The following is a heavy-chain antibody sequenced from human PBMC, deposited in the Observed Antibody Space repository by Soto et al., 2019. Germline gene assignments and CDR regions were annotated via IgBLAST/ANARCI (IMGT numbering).Heavy chain of an antibody. CDR1: GSSISGGGYY. J-gene: IGHJ6*01. CDR2: IYYSGSA. V-gene: IGHV4-31*03. D-gene: IGHD3-22*01. CDR3: ARDRPLHVYDTSLNYYYYGMDV. Sequence: TLSLTCTVSGSSISGGGYYWSCVRQLRGNGLEWIGYIYYSGSAYYNPSLKSRVTISVDTSKNQFSLKLSSVTAADTAVYYCARDRPLHVYDTSLNYYYYGMDVWGQGTTVTVSS.